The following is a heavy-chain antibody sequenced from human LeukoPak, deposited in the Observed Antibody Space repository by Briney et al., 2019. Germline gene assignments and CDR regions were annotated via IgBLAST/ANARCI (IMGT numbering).Heavy chain of an antibody. V-gene: IGHV3-53*01. D-gene: IGHD3-3*01. J-gene: IGHJ4*02. CDR1: GVTVSSTD. CDR3: ARDLDGPENY. Sequence: GGSLRLSCAVSGVTVSSTDMSWVRQAPGKGLEWVSVIFSGGGTYYTGSVKGRFTVSRDNSKNTLYLQMNSLRAEDTAVYYCARDLDGPENYWGQGTLVTVSS. CDR2: IFSGGGT.